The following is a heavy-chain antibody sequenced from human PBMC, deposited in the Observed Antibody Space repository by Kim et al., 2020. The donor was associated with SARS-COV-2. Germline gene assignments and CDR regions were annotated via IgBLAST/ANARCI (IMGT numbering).Heavy chain of an antibody. D-gene: IGHD4-17*01. J-gene: IGHJ4*02. CDR2: ISYDGSNK. CDR1: GFTFSSYG. V-gene: IGHV3-30*18. Sequence: GGSLRLSCAASGFTFSSYGMHWVRQAPGKGLEWVAVISYDGSNKYYADSVKGRFTISRDNYKNTLYLQMNSLRAEDTAVYYCAKAVHDYGDYYFDYWGQG. CDR3: AKAVHDYGDYYFDY.